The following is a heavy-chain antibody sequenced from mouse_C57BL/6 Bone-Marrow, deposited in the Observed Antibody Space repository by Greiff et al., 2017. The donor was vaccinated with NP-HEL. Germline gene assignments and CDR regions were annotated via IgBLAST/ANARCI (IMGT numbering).Heavy chain of an antibody. J-gene: IGHJ2*01. CDR1: GFTFSSYA. V-gene: IGHV5-4*03. CDR2: ISDGGSYT. CDR3: ARVGDWDGY. Sequence: EVKLMESGGGLVKPGGSLKLSCAASGFTFSSYAMSWVRQTPEKRLEWVATISDGGSYTYYPDNVKGRFTISRDNAKNNLYLQMSHLKSEDTAMYYCARVGDWDGYWGQGTTLTVSS. D-gene: IGHD4-1*01.